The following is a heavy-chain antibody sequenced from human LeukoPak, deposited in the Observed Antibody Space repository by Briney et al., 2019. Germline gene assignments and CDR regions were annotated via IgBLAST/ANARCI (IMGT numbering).Heavy chain of an antibody. CDR3: ARDSGSYSGLETELEY. CDR2: ISSSSDFI. Sequence: GGSLRLSCAASGFTFSSYSMNWVRQAPGKGLEWVSSISSSSDFIYYADSVKGRFTISRDNAENSLYLQMNSLRAEDTAVYYCARDSGSYSGLETELEYWGQGTLVTVSS. D-gene: IGHD1-26*01. J-gene: IGHJ4*02. V-gene: IGHV3-21*01. CDR1: GFTFSSYS.